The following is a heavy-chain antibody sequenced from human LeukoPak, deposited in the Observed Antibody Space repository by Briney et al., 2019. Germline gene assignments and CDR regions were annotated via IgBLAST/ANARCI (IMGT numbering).Heavy chain of an antibody. Sequence: GGSLRLSCAASGFTFSSYAMHWVRQAPGKGLEWVAVISYDGSNKYYADSVKGRFTISRDNSKNTLYLQMNSLRAEDTAVYYCAREWALLWFGELSDYWGQGTLVTVSS. V-gene: IGHV3-30-3*01. CDR1: GFTFSSYA. CDR3: AREWALLWFGELSDY. D-gene: IGHD3-10*01. J-gene: IGHJ4*02. CDR2: ISYDGSNK.